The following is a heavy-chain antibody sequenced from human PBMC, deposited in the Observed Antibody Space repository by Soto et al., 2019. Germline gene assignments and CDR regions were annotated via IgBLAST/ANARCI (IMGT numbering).Heavy chain of an antibody. Sequence: PGGSLRLSCAASGFTFSSYGMHWVRQAPGKGLEWVAVMSYDGSNKYYADSVKGRFTISRDNSKNTLYLQMNSLRAEDTAVYYCAKDQGYCCSTSCYTACDYWGQGTLVTVSS. D-gene: IGHD2-2*02. CDR1: GFTFSSYG. V-gene: IGHV3-30*18. CDR3: AKDQGYCCSTSCYTACDY. CDR2: MSYDGSNK. J-gene: IGHJ4*02.